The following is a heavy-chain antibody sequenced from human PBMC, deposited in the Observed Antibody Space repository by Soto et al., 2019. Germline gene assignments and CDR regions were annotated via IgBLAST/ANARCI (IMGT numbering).Heavy chain of an antibody. CDR2: ISYDGRNK. D-gene: IGHD6-19*01. Sequence: QVELAESGGGVVRPGRSLRLSCATSGFTFTDYAMHWVRQAPGKGLEWVALISYDGRNKHYADSVMGRFTGSRDNSKGTQALQKDSLREEEPAVYYCAKDHPGSNIGLYPSIIFGSWGPGTPVSVSS. V-gene: IGHV3-30*18. CDR1: GFTFTDYA. J-gene: IGHJ4*02. CDR3: AKDHPGSNIGLYPSIIFGS.